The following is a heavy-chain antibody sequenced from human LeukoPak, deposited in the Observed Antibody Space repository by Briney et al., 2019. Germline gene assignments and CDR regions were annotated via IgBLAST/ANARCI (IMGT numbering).Heavy chain of an antibody. CDR1: GYTFSDYY. CDR3: ARVRGGNNYHFDY. J-gene: IGHJ4*02. Sequence: GASVKVSCKASGYTFSDYYMHWVRQAPGRGLEWMGWINPNSGGTNYAQKFQGRVTMTRDTSITTGYMELSRLRSDDTAVYYCARVRGGNNYHFDYWGQGTLVTVSS. D-gene: IGHD1-26*01. CDR2: INPNSGGT. V-gene: IGHV1-2*02.